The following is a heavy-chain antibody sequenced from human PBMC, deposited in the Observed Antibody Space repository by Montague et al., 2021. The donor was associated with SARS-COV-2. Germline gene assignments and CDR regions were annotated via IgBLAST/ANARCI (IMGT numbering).Heavy chain of an antibody. CDR2: IYYSGST. CDR1: DDSISSSSYY. CDR3: VLGRSGYFSPLDY. J-gene: IGHJ4*02. D-gene: IGHD3-3*01. Sequence: SETLSLTCTVSDDSISSSSYYWAWNRQPPGKGLEWIGSIYYSGSTYYNPSLKSRVTISVDKSKKQFSLNLSSVTAADTAVFSCVLGRSGYFSPLDYWGRGTLVTVSS. V-gene: IGHV4-39*01.